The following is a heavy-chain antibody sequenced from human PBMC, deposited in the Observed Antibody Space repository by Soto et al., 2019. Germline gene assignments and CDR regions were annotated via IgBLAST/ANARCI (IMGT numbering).Heavy chain of an antibody. V-gene: IGHV4-59*08. J-gene: IGHJ4*02. CDR3: ARHSPDFDWLYQFDY. CDR1: AGLTRPEC. D-gene: IGHD3-9*01. CDR2: IFYFGST. Sequence: QTCPHTSTGSAGLTRPECCRGSRQTLGKGQEWIGYIFYFGSTNYNPSLKSRVTLSIDTSKNQLSLKLSSVTAADTAVYYCARHSPDFDWLYQFDYWGQGTLVTVS.